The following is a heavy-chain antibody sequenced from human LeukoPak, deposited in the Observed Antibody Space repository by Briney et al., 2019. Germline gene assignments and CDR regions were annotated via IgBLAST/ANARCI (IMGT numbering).Heavy chain of an antibody. CDR1: GFTFSSYA. Sequence: PGGSLRLSCAASGFTFSSYAMSWVRQAPGKGLEWVSGISDTGGGTYYADSVQGRLTISRDNSKNTVYLQMNSLRAEDTAVYYCAKHQYTYSSSWYSDYWGQGTLVTVSS. CDR2: ISDTGGGT. D-gene: IGHD6-13*01. J-gene: IGHJ4*02. V-gene: IGHV3-23*01. CDR3: AKHQYTYSSSWYSDY.